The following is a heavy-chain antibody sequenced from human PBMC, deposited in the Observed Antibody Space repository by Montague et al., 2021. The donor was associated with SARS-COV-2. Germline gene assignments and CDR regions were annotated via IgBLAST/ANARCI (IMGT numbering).Heavy chain of an antibody. CDR3: ARGRRRDIVLVVYDQWYGLDV. Sequence: SETLSLTCTVSGDSISNNYWSWIRQPPGKGMGWIGYIYYRWSTNYNPSLKRRVTVSVATSTNQFSLKLSSVTAADTAVYYCARGRRRDIVLVVYDQWYGLDVWGQGTPVTVSS. D-gene: IGHD2-8*02. CDR2: IYYRWST. CDR1: GDSISNNY. V-gene: IGHV4-59*01. J-gene: IGHJ6*02.